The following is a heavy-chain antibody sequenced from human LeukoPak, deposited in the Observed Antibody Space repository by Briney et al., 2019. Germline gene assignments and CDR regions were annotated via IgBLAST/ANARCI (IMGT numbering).Heavy chain of an antibody. V-gene: IGHV3-21*06. J-gene: IGHJ3*02. D-gene: IGHD3-22*01. CDR3: ARGWRDSSGKFPNDAFDI. CDR1: GFTFSSYS. CDR2: ISSSSSYI. Sequence: NTGGSLRLSCAASGFTFSSYSMNWVRQAPGKGLEWVSSISSSSSYIYYADSVKGRFTISRDNAKNSLYLQMNSLRAEDTAVYYCARGWRDSSGKFPNDAFDIWGQGTMVTVSS.